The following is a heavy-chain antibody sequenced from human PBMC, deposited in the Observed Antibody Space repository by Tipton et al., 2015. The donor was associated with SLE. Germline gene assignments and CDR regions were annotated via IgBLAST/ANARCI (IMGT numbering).Heavy chain of an antibody. CDR1: GGSFSGYY. Sequence: LRLSCAVYGGSFSGYYWSWIRQPPGKGLERIGEINHSGSTNYNPSLKSRVTISVDTSKNQFSLKLSSVTAADTAVYYCARQGVDSGRYDDYWGQGTLVTVSS. CDR2: INHSGST. V-gene: IGHV4-34*01. J-gene: IGHJ4*02. D-gene: IGHD1-26*01. CDR3: ARQGVDSGRYDDY.